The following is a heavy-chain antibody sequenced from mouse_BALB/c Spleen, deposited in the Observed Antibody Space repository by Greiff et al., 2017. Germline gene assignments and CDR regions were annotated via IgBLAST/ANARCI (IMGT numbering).Heavy chain of an antibody. Sequence: EVKLEESGPGLVKPSQSLSLTCTVTGYSITSDYAWNWLRQVPGNILEWMGYISYSGSTSYNPSLKSRISITRDTSKNQFFLQLNSVTTEDTATYCCARLIYYGYDGFAYWGQGTLVTVSA. CDR1: GYSITSDYA. V-gene: IGHV3-2*02. CDR3: ARLIYYGYDGFAY. J-gene: IGHJ3*01. D-gene: IGHD2-2*01. CDR2: ISYSGST.